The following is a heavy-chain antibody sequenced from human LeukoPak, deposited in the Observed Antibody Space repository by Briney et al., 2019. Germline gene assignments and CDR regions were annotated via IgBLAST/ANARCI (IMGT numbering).Heavy chain of an antibody. CDR3: ARALIVVVPAAPLEYYYYGMDV. CDR2: IIPIFGTA. V-gene: IGHV1-69*01. CDR1: GGTFSSYA. Sequence: ASVKVSCKASGGTFSSYAISWVRQAPGQGLEWMGGIIPIFGTANYAQKFKGRVTITADESTSTAYMELSSLRSEDTAVYYCARALIVVVPAAPLEYYYYGMDVWGKGTTVTVSS. J-gene: IGHJ6*04. D-gene: IGHD2-2*01.